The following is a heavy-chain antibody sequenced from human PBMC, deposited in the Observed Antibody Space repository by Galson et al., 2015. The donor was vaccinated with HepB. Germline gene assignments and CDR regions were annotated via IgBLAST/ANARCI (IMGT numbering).Heavy chain of an antibody. D-gene: IGHD1-26*01. CDR1: GGSISSRSSF. Sequence: SETLSLTCSVSGGSISSRSSFWGWIRQSPGKGLECLGTIYYSGSTYHNPSLESRITISVDASKNQFSLRLKSMTATDTAVYYCARRQVGDAFDYWGQGILVTVYS. J-gene: IGHJ4*02. CDR2: IYYSGST. V-gene: IGHV4-39*01. CDR3: ARRQVGDAFDY.